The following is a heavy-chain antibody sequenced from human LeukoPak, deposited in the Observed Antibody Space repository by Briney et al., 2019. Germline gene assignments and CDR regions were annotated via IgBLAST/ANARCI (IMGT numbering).Heavy chain of an antibody. CDR1: GFTFDDYT. J-gene: IGHJ6*02. V-gene: IGHV3-43*01. CDR3: AKAMTTGTFSSYYGMDV. CDR2: TSWDSGRT. D-gene: IGHD4-17*01. Sequence: PGGSLRLSCAASGFTFDDYTMHWVRQAPGKGLEWVSLTSWDSGRTYYADSVKGRFTISRDNSKNSLYLQMNSLRTEDTALYYCAKAMTTGTFSSYYGMDVWGQGTTVTVSS.